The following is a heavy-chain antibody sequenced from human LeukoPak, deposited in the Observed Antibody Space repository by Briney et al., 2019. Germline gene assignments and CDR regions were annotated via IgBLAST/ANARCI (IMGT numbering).Heavy chain of an antibody. J-gene: IGHJ6*03. CDR1: GGSFSGYY. CDR3: ARGAVAGTGYYYMDV. V-gene: IGHV4-34*01. D-gene: IGHD6-19*01. Sequence: SSETLPLTCAVYGGSFSGYYWSWIRQPPGKGLEWIGEINHSGSTNYNSSLKSRVTISVDTSKNQFSLKLSSVTAADTAVYYCARGAVAGTGYYYMDVWGKGTTVTVSS. CDR2: INHSGST.